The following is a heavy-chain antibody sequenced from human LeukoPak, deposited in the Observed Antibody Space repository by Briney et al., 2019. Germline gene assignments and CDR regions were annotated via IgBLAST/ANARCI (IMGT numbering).Heavy chain of an antibody. Sequence: GGSLRLSCAASGFTFSSYAVSWVRQAPGKGLEWVSAISGSGGSTYYADSVKGRFTISRDNSKNTLYLQMNSLRAEDTAVYYCAKVQAGDYYGSGSIGGDYWGQGTLVTVSS. CDR3: AKVQAGDYYGSGSIGGDY. CDR1: GFTFSSYA. V-gene: IGHV3-23*01. CDR2: ISGSGGST. J-gene: IGHJ4*02. D-gene: IGHD3-10*01.